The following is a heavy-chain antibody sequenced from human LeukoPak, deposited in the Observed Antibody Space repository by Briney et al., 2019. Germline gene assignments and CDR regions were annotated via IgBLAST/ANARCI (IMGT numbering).Heavy chain of an antibody. D-gene: IGHD3-22*01. CDR1: GFTFSSYA. Sequence: GGSLRLSCAASGFTFSSYAMHWVRQAPGKGLEWVAVISYDGSNKYYADSVKGRFTISRDNSKSTLYLQMNSLRAEDTAVYYCAREGYYDSSGYSKKDYWGQGTLVTVSS. CDR3: AREGYYDSSGYSKKDY. CDR2: ISYDGSNK. V-gene: IGHV3-30-3*01. J-gene: IGHJ4*02.